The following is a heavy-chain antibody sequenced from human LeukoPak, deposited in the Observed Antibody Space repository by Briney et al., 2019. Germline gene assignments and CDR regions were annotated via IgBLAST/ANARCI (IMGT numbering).Heavy chain of an antibody. D-gene: IGHD4-23*01. CDR1: GYTFTSYD. Sequence: GASVKVSCKASGYTFTSYDINWVRQATGQGLEWLGWMNPHSGNTGYAHKFQGRITMTRDTSINTAYMELSSLRSEDTAVYYCASRPFETTVVPWDFYWGQGTQVTVSS. J-gene: IGHJ4*02. CDR2: MNPHSGNT. V-gene: IGHV1-8*01. CDR3: ASRPFETTVVPWDFY.